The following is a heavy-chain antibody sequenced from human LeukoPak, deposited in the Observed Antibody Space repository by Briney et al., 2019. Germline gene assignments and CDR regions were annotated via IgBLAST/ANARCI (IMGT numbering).Heavy chain of an antibody. J-gene: IGHJ4*02. CDR1: AFTFSSYA. D-gene: IGHD3-10*01. CDR2: ISGSGGST. Sequence: GRSLRLSCAAAAFTFSSYAMSWVRQAPGKGLEWVSAISGSGGSTYYADSVKGRFTISRDNSKNTLYLQMNSLRAEDTAVYYCAIERAASRRTGSYYSRYFDYWGQGTLVTVSS. V-gene: IGHV3-23*01. CDR3: AIERAASRRTGSYYSRYFDY.